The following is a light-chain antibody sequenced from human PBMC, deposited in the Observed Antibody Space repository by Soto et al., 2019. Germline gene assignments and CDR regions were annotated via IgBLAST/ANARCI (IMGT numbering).Light chain of an antibody. CDR2: VNS. V-gene: IGLV1-40*01. Sequence: QSVLTQPPSVSGAPGQRVTISCTGSSSNIGAGYDVNWYQQLPGTAPKLLIYVNSNRPAGVPDRFSGSKSGTSASLAITGLQAEVEADYYCQSYDTSPSNSYVFGTGTKVTVL. J-gene: IGLJ1*01. CDR3: QSYDTSPSNSYV. CDR1: SSNIGAGYD.